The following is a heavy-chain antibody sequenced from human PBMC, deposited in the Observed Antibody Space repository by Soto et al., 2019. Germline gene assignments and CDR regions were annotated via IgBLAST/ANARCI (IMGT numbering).Heavy chain of an antibody. D-gene: IGHD4-17*01. CDR1: GFTFSSYS. CDR2: ISSSSSYI. Sequence: EVQLVESGGGLVQPGGSLRLSCAASGFTFSSYSMNWVRQAPGKGLEWVSSISSSSSYIYYADSVKGRFTISRDNAKNSLYLQMNSLRAEDTAVYYCARDLADDYGDYPLFLYYMDVWGKGTTVTVSS. J-gene: IGHJ6*03. V-gene: IGHV3-21*01. CDR3: ARDLADDYGDYPLFLYYMDV.